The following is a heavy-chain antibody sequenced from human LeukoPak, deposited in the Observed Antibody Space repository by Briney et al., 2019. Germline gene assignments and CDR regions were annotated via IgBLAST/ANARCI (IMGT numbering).Heavy chain of an antibody. CDR2: INYSGST. J-gene: IGHJ4*02. V-gene: IGHV4-39*01. CDR1: GGSISSSSYY. Sequence: NPSETLSLTSTVSGGSISSSSYYWGWIRQPPGKGLEWIGSINYSGSTYYNPSLKSRVTISVDTSKNQFSLKLSSVTAADTAVYYCARHRDGSGSYYPPGAFDYWGQGALVTVSS. CDR3: ARHRDGSGSYYPPGAFDY. D-gene: IGHD3-10*01.